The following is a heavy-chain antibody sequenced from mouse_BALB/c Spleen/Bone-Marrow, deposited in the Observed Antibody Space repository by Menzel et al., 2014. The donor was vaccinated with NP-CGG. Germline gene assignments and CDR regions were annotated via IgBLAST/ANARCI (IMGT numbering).Heavy chain of an antibody. V-gene: IGHV1S22*01. CDR2: IYPFSGSS. J-gene: IGHJ4*01. Sequence: LQQSGSELVRPGTSVKLSCKASGYTFTSYWMHWVKQRPGQGLEWIGNIYPFSGSSNYDEEFKSKATLTVDTSSSTAYMQLSSLTSEDSAVYYCTRSPITTVVAETMDCRGQGTSVTVSS. CDR1: GYTFTSYW. D-gene: IGHD1-1*01. CDR3: TRSPITTVVAETMDC.